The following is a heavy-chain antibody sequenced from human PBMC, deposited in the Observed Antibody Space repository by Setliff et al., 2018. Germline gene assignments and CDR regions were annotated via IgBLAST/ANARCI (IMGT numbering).Heavy chain of an antibody. CDR1: GFIVSDKH. V-gene: IGHV3-53*01. CDR3: ASSKGIVGATSDY. D-gene: IGHD1-26*01. CDR2: IYNSDST. Sequence: PGGSLRLSCAASGFIVSDKHMTWLRQAPGRGLEWVSVIYNSDSTYYADSVKGRFTISRDNAKNSLYLQMNSLRAEDTAVYYCASSKGIVGATSDYWGQGTLVTAPQ. J-gene: IGHJ4*02.